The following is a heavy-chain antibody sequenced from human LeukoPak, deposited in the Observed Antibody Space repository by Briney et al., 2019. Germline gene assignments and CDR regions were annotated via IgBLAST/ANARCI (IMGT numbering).Heavy chain of an antibody. J-gene: IGHJ3*02. Sequence: SETLSPTCGVSGMSFNFYSWTSIRQTPGKGPEWIGEFNPSGATNYNPPLKTRVTFSVDTYKTQFSLSLRSVTVGDTAVYYCARGNPAITMAWGNAFDIWGRGAMVTVSS. CDR2: FNPSGAT. D-gene: IGHD3-10*01. V-gene: IGHV4-34*01. CDR3: ARGNPAITMAWGNAFDI. CDR1: GMSFNFYS.